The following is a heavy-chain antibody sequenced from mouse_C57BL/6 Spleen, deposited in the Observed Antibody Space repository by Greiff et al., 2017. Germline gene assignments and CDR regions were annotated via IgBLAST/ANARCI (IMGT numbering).Heavy chain of an antibody. J-gene: IGHJ4*01. CDR3: ARSDRGFSHAMDY. V-gene: IGHV1-55*01. Sequence: QVQLQQPGPELVKPGASVKMSCKASGYTFTSYWITWVKQRPGQGLEWIGDIYPGSGSTNYNEKFKSRATLTVDTSSSTAYMQLSSLTSEDSAVDYCARSDRGFSHAMDYWGQGTSVTVSS. D-gene: IGHD3-1*01. CDR1: GYTFTSYW. CDR2: IYPGSGST.